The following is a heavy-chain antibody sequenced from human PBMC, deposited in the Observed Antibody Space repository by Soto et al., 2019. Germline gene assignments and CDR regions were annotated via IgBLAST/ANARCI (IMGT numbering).Heavy chain of an antibody. J-gene: IGHJ3*02. CDR2: ISAYNGNI. CDR1: AYTFTNYG. CDR3: ARGEKIAVAGKLSVFDI. V-gene: IGHV1-18*01. Sequence: ASVKVSCKASAYTFTNYGISWVRQAPGQGLEWMGWISAYNGNINYAQQLRGRVTMITDTSTSSAYLEVRSMRSDDTAVYYCARGEKIAVAGKLSVFDIWGQGTMVTVSS. D-gene: IGHD6-19*01.